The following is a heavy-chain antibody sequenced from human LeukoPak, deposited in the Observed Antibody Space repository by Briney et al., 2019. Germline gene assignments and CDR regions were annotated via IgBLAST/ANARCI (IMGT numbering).Heavy chain of an antibody. CDR2: INCNGGVT. J-gene: IGHJ4*02. V-gene: IGHV1-2*02. D-gene: IGHD5-24*01. CDR1: GYTSSGYY. CDR3: ERDGGDGYNFYY. Sequence: GASVKVSCKASGYTSSGYYMHWLRQAPGQGLEWMGWINCNGGVTNYAQKFQGRVTMTRDTSISTAYMELSRLRSDDTAVYYCERDGGDGYNFYYWGKGTLVTVSS.